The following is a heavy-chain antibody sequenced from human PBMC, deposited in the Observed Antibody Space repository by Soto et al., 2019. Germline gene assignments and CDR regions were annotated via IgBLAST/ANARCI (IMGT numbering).Heavy chain of an antibody. J-gene: IGHJ3*02. CDR1: GYTFTSYG. Sequence: QVQLVQSGAEVKKPGASVKVSCKASGYTFTSYGISWVRQAPGQGLEWMGWISAYNGNTNYAQKLQGRVTMTTDTSTSTGYMELRSLRSDDTAVYYCARDLPPRHYSSSWYDFSGDAFDIWGQGTMVTVSS. D-gene: IGHD6-13*01. V-gene: IGHV1-18*01. CDR3: ARDLPPRHYSSSWYDFSGDAFDI. CDR2: ISAYNGNT.